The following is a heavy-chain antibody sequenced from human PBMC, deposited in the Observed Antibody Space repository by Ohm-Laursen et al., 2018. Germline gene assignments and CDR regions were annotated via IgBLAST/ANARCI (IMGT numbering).Heavy chain of an antibody. CDR3: VHISATGVY. CDR2: IKSKTDGGTT. J-gene: IGHJ4*02. Sequence: SLRLSCTASGFTFINAWMNWVRQAPGKGLEWVGRIKSKTDGGTTDYATPVKSRFTISRDDSKNTLYLQMNSLKTEDTAVYYCVHISATGVYWGQGTLVTVSS. V-gene: IGHV3-15*01. CDR1: GFTFINAW. D-gene: IGHD6-13*01.